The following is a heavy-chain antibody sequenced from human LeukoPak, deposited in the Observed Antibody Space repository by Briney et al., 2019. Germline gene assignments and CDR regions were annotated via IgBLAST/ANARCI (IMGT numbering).Heavy chain of an antibody. D-gene: IGHD3-9*01. J-gene: IGHJ4*02. V-gene: IGHV1-69*01. CDR2: IIPIFGTA. Sequence: GASVKVSCKASGGTFSSYAISWVRQAPGKGLEWMGGIIPIFGTANYAQKFQGRVTITADESTSTAYMELSSLRSEDTAVYYCARRITISSLGLGYWGQGTLVTVSS. CDR1: GGTFSSYA. CDR3: ARRITISSLGLGY.